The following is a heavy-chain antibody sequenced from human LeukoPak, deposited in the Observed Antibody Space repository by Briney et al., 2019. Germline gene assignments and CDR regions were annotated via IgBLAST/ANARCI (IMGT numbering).Heavy chain of an antibody. J-gene: IGHJ4*02. CDR1: GFTVSSNY. D-gene: IGHD5-18*01. CDR3: AKVGPPTAMVSYFDY. Sequence: PGGSLRLSCAASGFTVSSNYMSWVRQAPGKGLEWVSAISGSGGSTYYADSVKGRFTISRDNSKNTLYLQMNSLRAEDTAVYYCAKVGPPTAMVSYFDYWGQGTLVTVSS. V-gene: IGHV3-23*01. CDR2: ISGSGGST.